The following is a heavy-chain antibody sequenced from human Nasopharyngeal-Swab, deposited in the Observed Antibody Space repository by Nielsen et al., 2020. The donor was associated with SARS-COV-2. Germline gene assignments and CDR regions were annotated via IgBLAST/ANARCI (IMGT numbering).Heavy chain of an antibody. CDR2: IRGSGTET. J-gene: IGHJ3*01. D-gene: IGHD5-24*01. CDR1: GFSFSNYA. CDR3: AKEMAAFDAFDV. Sequence: GESLKISCAASGFSFSNYAMSWVRQAPGKGLEWISDIRGSGTETHYADSVKGRFTISRDNSKNTVYLQMDSLRADDTAVYYCAKEMAAFDAFDVWGQGTVVTVSS. V-gene: IGHV3-23*01.